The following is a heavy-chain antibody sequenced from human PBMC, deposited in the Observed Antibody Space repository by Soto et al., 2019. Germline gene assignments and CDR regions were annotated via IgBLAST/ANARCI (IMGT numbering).Heavy chain of an antibody. CDR2: IIHPGGT. D-gene: IGHD2-2*01. J-gene: IGHJ4*02. V-gene: IGHV4-34*01. CDR3: AKGLSDIVVGSVARGARYFDY. Sequence: QVQLQQWGAGLLKPSETLSLTCGVYGGSFSGNYWSWIRQSPGKGLEWIGEIIHPGGTKYNPSLKSRVTISLDTSKRQASLKLSSVTAADTAVYYCAKGLSDIVVGSVARGARYFDYWGQGTLVTISS. CDR1: GGSFSGNY.